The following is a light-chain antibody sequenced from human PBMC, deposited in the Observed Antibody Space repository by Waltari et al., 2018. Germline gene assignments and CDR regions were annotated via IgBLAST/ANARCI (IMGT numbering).Light chain of an antibody. Sequence: DIVLTHSPGTLSLSPGERATLSCRASQSVNSIYFAWYQQKPGQTPRPLIYGVSLRAPGTPDRFSGSGSGTDFTLTISSLQPEDFAVYYCQQYDTPPITFGQGTRLEIK. CDR3: QQYDTPPIT. CDR2: GVS. J-gene: IGKJ5*01. V-gene: IGKV3-20*01. CDR1: QSVNSIY.